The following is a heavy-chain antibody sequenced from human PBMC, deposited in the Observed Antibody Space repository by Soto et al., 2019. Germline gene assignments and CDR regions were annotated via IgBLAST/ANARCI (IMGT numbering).Heavy chain of an antibody. V-gene: IGHV3-23*01. J-gene: IGHJ4*02. CDR1: GLTFSTYA. CDR2: TSDSGGST. CDR3: ARESEDLTSNFDY. Sequence: PGGSLRLSCAASGLTFSTYAMSWVRQAPGKGLEWVSSTSDSGGSTYYADSVKGRFTISRDNAKNSLYLEMNSLRAEDTAVYYCARESEDLTSNFDYWGQGTLVTVSS.